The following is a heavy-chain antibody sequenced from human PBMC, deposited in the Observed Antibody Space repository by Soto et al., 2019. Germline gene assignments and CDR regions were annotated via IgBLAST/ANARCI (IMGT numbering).Heavy chain of an antibody. D-gene: IGHD6-13*01. CDR3: ARDKMYSSSWYEHYYYYGMDV. CDR2: INPSGGST. J-gene: IGHJ6*02. V-gene: IGHV1-46*02. Sequence: ASVKVSCEASGYTFNSYYMHWVRQAPGQGLEWMGIINPSGGSTSYAQKFQGRVTMTRDTSTSTVYMELSSLRSEDTAVYYCARDKMYSSSWYEHYYYYGMDVWGQGTTVTVSS. CDR1: GYTFNSYY.